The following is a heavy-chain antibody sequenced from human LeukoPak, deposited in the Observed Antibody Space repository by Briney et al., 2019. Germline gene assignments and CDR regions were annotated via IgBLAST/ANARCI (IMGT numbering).Heavy chain of an antibody. Sequence: GGSLRLSCAAIGFTSNYWMHWVRQAPGKGLVCVSRISGDGSTTFYADSVKGRFTISRDNSKNTLYLQMNSLRAEDTAVYYCTRGYSGYGNFDCWGQGTLVTVSS. J-gene: IGHJ4*02. CDR2: ISGDGSTT. D-gene: IGHD5-12*01. CDR3: TRGYSGYGNFDC. CDR1: GFTSNYW. V-gene: IGHV3-74*01.